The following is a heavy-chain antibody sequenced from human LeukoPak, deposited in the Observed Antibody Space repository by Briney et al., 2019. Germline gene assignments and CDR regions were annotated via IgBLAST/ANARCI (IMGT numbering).Heavy chain of an antibody. CDR3: AKGKERPPTYYDILTGHNQGFDY. CDR2: INWNGGST. Sequence: GGSLRLSCAASGFTFSNYAMSWVRQAPGKGLEWVSGINWNGGSTGYADSVKGRFTISRDNSKNTLYLQMNSLRAEDTAVYYCAKGKERPPTYYDILTGHNQGFDYWGQGTLVTVSS. V-gene: IGHV3-23*01. CDR1: GFTFSNYA. D-gene: IGHD3-9*01. J-gene: IGHJ4*02.